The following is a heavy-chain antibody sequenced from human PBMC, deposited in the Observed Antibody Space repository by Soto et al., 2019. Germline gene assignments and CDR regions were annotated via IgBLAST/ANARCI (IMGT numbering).Heavy chain of an antibody. D-gene: IGHD3-10*01. V-gene: IGHV3-30-3*01. CDR2: ISYDGSNK. Sequence: QVQLVESGGGVVQPGRSLRLSCAASGFTFSSYAMYWLRQAPGKGLEWVAVISYDGSNKYYADSVKGRFTISRDNSKNTLYLQMNSLRAEDTAVYYCARDTGPPTFYGSGEYWGQGTLVTVSS. J-gene: IGHJ4*02. CDR3: ARDTGPPTFYGSGEY. CDR1: GFTFSSYA.